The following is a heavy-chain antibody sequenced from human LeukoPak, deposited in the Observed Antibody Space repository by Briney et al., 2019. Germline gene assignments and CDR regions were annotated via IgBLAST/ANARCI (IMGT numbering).Heavy chain of an antibody. D-gene: IGHD3-22*01. Sequence: SETLSLTCTVSGGSISSYYWSWIRQPPGKGLEWIGYIYYSGSTNYNPSLKSRVTISVDTSKNQFSLKLSSVTAADTAVYYCARRLIRDSSGGGHFDYWGQGTLATVSS. V-gene: IGHV4-59*08. CDR2: IYYSGST. CDR3: ARRLIRDSSGGGHFDY. CDR1: GGSISSYY. J-gene: IGHJ4*02.